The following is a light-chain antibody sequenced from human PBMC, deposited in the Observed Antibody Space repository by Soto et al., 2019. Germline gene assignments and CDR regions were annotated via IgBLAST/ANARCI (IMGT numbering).Light chain of an antibody. CDR3: QQYNGYWT. Sequence: DIQMTQSPSTLSASVGDRVTITCRASQSISGSLAWYQQKPGKAPKLLIYEASNLKSGVPSRFSGSGSGTEYTLTISSLQLDDSASYYCQQYNGYWTFGQGTSVEI. CDR1: QSISGS. J-gene: IGKJ1*01. CDR2: EAS. V-gene: IGKV1-5*03.